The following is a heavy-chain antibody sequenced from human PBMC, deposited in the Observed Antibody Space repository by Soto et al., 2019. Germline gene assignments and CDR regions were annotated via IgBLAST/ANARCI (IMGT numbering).Heavy chain of an antibody. CDR2: INYRGST. CDR1: GGSFTGYY. D-gene: IGHD3-3*01. Sequence: QVQLQQWGAGLLKPSETLSLTCAVYGGSFTGYYWTWIRETPGKGLEWIGEINYRGSTYYNPSLESRITMGVETSKKQFCLKLRAVTEADTAVYFCVRGQPHRITIFEVVIRSYDYGMDVWGQGTTVTVSS. J-gene: IGHJ6*02. V-gene: IGHV4-34*01. CDR3: VRGQPHRITIFEVVIRSYDYGMDV.